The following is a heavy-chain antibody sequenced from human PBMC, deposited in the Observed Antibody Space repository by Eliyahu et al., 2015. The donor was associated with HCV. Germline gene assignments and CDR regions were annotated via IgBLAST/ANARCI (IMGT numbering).Heavy chain of an antibody. D-gene: IGHD2-2*02. Sequence: QVQLQQWGAGLLKPSETLSLTCAVYGGSFSGYYWSWIRQPPGKGLEWIGEINHSGSTNYNPSLKSRVTISVDTSKNQFSLKLSSVTAADTAVYYCARKVGERYSKYQLLYGWFDPWGQGTLVTVSS. CDR3: ARKVGERYSKYQLLYGWFDP. V-gene: IGHV4-34*01. CDR2: INHSGST. J-gene: IGHJ5*02. CDR1: GGSFSGYY.